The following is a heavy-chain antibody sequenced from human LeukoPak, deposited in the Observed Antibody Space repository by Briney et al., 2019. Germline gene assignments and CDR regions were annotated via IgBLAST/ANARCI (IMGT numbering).Heavy chain of an antibody. V-gene: IGHV1-69*13. CDR3: ARARGGIVVVPAAIPSGQTAYYYGMDV. Sequence: ASVKVSCKASRGTFSSYAISWVRQAPGQGLEWLGGIIPIFGTANYAQKFQGRVTFTADESTSTAYMELSSLKSEDTAVYYCARARGGIVVVPAAIPSGQTAYYYGMDVWGKGTTVTVSS. D-gene: IGHD2-2*01. CDR1: RGTFSSYA. CDR2: IIPIFGTA. J-gene: IGHJ6*04.